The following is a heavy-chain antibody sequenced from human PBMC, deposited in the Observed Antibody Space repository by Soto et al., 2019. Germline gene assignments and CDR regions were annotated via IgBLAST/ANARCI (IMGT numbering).Heavy chain of an antibody. CDR3: AKGLDIVLVPGEIKPYYYYGVDV. CDR1: GFSFSGYG. CDR2: ISYDGDSK. J-gene: IGHJ6*02. Sequence: QVQLVESGGGVVQPGRSLKLSCAASGFSFSGYGMHWVRQAPGKGLEWVTLISYDGDSKLYADSVKGRFTISRDNSKNKLYLQMSSLRTDDSAVYYCAKGLDIVLVPGEIKPYYYYGVDVWGQGTTVTVSS. V-gene: IGHV3-30*18. D-gene: IGHD2-2*03.